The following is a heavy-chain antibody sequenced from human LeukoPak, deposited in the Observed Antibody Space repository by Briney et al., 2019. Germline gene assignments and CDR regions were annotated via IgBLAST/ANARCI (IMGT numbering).Heavy chain of an antibody. CDR3: ARDGPRGAISDY. V-gene: IGHV3-74*01. CDR1: GFTFSSYW. CDR2: INSDGSST. D-gene: IGHD3-3*01. J-gene: IGHJ4*02. Sequence: GGSLRLSCAASGFTFSSYWMHWVRQAPGKGVVWVSRINSDGSSTTYADSVKGRFTISRDNAKNTLYLQMNSLRAEDTAVYYCARDGPRGAISDYWGQGTLVTVSS.